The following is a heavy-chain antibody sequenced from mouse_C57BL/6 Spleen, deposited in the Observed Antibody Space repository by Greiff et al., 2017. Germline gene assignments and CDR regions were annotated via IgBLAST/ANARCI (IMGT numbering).Heavy chain of an antibody. V-gene: IGHV14-1*01. Sequence: VQLKQSGAELVRPGASVKLSCTASGFNIQDYYMHWVKQRPEQGLEWIGRIDPEDGDTEYAPKFQGKATMTADTSSNTAYLQLSSLTSEDTAVYYCTTSYYYGSSWHAMDYWGQGTSVTVSS. CDR3: TTSYYYGSSWHAMDY. J-gene: IGHJ4*01. D-gene: IGHD1-1*01. CDR1: GFNIQDYY. CDR2: IDPEDGDT.